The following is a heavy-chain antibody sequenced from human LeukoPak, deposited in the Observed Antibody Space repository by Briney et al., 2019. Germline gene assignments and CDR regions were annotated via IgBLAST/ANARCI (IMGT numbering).Heavy chain of an antibody. D-gene: IGHD3-10*01. CDR2: LTGSGGNT. V-gene: IGHV3-23*01. CDR3: VKFRGIQHYNYHMDV. J-gene: IGHJ6*03. CDR1: GFTFSSYA. Sequence: PGRSLSLSCAASGFTFSSYAMSWVRQAPGKGREWVSGLTGSGGNTYDAESVKGRSTISRDNSKNTLSLQMNSLRAEDAAVYYCVKFRGIQHYNYHMDVWGKGTTVTVSS.